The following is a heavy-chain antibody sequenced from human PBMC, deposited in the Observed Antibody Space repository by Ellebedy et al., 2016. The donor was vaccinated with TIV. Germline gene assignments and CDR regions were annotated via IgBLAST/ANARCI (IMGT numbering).Heavy chain of an antibody. J-gene: IGHJ6*02. Sequence: GESLKISCAASGFTFSSYWMSWVRQAPGKGLEWVANMKQDGSEKYYVDSVKGRFTISRDNAKNSLYLQMNSLRAEDTAVYYCARDHLGYCSGGSCYSNYYYYYGMDVWGQGTTVTVSS. CDR3: ARDHLGYCSGGSCYSNYYYYYGMDV. CDR2: MKQDGSEK. V-gene: IGHV3-7*01. CDR1: GFTFSSYW. D-gene: IGHD2-15*01.